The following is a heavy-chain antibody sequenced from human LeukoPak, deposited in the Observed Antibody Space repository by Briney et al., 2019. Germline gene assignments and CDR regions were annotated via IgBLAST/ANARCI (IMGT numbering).Heavy chain of an antibody. CDR2: IYYSGST. V-gene: IGHV4-61*01. CDR1: GGSISSSSYY. D-gene: IGHD5-24*01. CDR3: AKSFSETERATITAY. Sequence: SETLSLTCTVSGGSISSSSYYWSWIRQPPGKGLEWIGYIYYSGSTNYNPSLKSRVTISVDTSKNQFSLKLSSVTAADTAIYYCAKSFSETERATITAYWGQGTLVTVSS. J-gene: IGHJ4*02.